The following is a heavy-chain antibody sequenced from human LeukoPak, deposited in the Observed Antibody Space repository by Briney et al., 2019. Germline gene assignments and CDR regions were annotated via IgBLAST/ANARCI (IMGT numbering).Heavy chain of an antibody. Sequence: SETLSLTCTVSGGSISSYYWSWIRRPPGKGLEWIGYIYYSGSTNYNPSLKSRVTISVDTSKNQFSLKLSSVTAADTAVYYCARVGRGIAVAGTMVGAFDIWGQGTMVTVSS. CDR2: IYYSGST. J-gene: IGHJ3*02. CDR3: ARVGRGIAVAGTMVGAFDI. D-gene: IGHD6-19*01. V-gene: IGHV4-59*01. CDR1: GGSISSYY.